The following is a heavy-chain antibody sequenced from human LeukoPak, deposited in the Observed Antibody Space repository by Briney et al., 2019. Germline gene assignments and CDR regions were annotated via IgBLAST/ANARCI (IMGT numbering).Heavy chain of an antibody. J-gene: IGHJ6*02. CDR1: GFSFRSFE. V-gene: IGHV3-48*03. CDR3: ARSTELSDPYFYYGMDV. CDR2: ISSASGTI. D-gene: IGHD1-26*01. Sequence: GGSLRLSCAASGFSFRSFEMSWVRQAPGKGLECIAYISSASGTIYHADSVKGRFTISRDNANNSLYLQTNSLRAEDTATYYCARSTELSDPYFYYGMDVWGQGTTVTVSS.